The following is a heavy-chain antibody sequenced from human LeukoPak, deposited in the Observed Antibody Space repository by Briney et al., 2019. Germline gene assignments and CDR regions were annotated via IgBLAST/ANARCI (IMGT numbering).Heavy chain of an antibody. V-gene: IGHV4-59*01. D-gene: IGHD6-6*01. CDR1: GGSISSYY. CDR2: IYYSGST. J-gene: IGHJ6*03. Sequence: SETLSLTCTVSGGSISSYYWSWIRQPPGKGLEWIGYIYYSGSTNYNPSLKSRVTISVDTSKNQFSLKPSSVTAADTAVYYCARSIAARRSYYYYYMDVWGKGTTVTVSS. CDR3: ARSIAARRSYYYYYMDV.